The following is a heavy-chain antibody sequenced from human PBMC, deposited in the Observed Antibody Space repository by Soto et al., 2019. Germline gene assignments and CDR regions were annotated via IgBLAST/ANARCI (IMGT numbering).Heavy chain of an antibody. V-gene: IGHV4-59*01. D-gene: IGHD3-22*01. CDR3: ARAVYDSSGYYYVEWFDP. CDR1: GGSISSYY. Sequence: ETLSLTCTVSGGSISSYYWSWIRQPPGKGLEWIGYIYYSGSTNYNPSLKSRVTISVDTSKNQFSLKLSSVTAADTAVYYCARAVYDSSGYYYVEWFDPWGQGTLVTVSS. J-gene: IGHJ5*02. CDR2: IYYSGST.